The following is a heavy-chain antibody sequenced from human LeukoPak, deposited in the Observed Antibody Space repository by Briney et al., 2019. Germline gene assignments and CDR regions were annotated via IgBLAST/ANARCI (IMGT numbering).Heavy chain of an antibody. Sequence: PSETLSLTCAVYGGSFSGYYWSWIRQPPGKGREWIGEINHSGSTNYNPSLKSRVTISVDTSKNHFSLTLSSVTAADTVVYYCARSDGYGLVDIWGQGTMVTVSS. V-gene: IGHV4-34*01. J-gene: IGHJ3*02. CDR1: GGSFSGYY. CDR3: ARSDGYGLVDI. D-gene: IGHD3-10*01. CDR2: INHSGST.